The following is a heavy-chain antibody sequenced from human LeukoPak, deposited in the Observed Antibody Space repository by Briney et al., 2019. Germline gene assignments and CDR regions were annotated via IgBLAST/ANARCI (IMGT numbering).Heavy chain of an antibody. CDR2: IRFDGSNE. Sequence: GGSLRLSCAASGFTFSRYGMEWVRQAPGKGLEWVAFIRFDGSNEYCADSVKGRFTISRDNSKNTLYLQMNTLRVEDTAVYYCAKGGAPAGFWSGPRDAFDIWGQGTMVTVSS. CDR1: GFTFSRYG. J-gene: IGHJ3*02. CDR3: AKGGAPAGFWSGPRDAFDI. D-gene: IGHD3-3*01. V-gene: IGHV3-30*02.